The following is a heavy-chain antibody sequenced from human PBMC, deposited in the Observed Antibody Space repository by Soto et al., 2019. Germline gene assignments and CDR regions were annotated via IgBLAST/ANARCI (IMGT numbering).Heavy chain of an antibody. J-gene: IGHJ4*02. CDR1: GFIFSDYA. CDR3: AKESGGERYAAYFDL. D-gene: IGHD2-21*01. V-gene: IGHV3-23*01. Sequence: EVQLLESGGNLVQPGLSLRLSCAASGFIFSDYAMTWVRQAPGKGLEWVSTISGTRGRQRNTFYTASVKGRFTVTRDNSKNTLFLQMNSLRVEDTAVYYCAKESGGERYAAYFDLWGQGTLVTVSA. CDR2: ISGTRGRQRNT.